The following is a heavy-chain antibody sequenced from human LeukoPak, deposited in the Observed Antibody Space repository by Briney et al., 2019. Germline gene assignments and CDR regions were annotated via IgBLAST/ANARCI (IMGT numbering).Heavy chain of an antibody. D-gene: IGHD3-22*01. CDR3: ARVRSSWYYYDRSGYSPDAFDI. CDR1: GFTFSSYA. CDR2: ISYYGSNK. Sequence: GGSLRLSCAASGFTFSSYAMHWVRRAPGKGLEWVEVISYYGSNKYYEDCVKVRFTISRDNSKNTVYLQHNSLRAEQTAVYYCARVRSSWYYYDRSGYSPDAFDIWGQGTMVTVSS. J-gene: IGHJ3*02. V-gene: IGHV3-30-3*01.